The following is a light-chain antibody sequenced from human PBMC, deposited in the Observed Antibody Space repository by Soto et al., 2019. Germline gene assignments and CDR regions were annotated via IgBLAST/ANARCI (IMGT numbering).Light chain of an antibody. CDR2: DVS. Sequence: QSALTQPASVSGSPGQSITIYCTGTSSDVGGYNYVSWYQQHPGKAPKLMIYDVSNRPSGVSNRFSGSRSGNTASLTISGLQAEDEADYYCSSYTSSSTGVLGTGTKVTVL. J-gene: IGLJ1*01. V-gene: IGLV2-14*01. CDR1: SSDVGGYNY. CDR3: SSYTSSSTGV.